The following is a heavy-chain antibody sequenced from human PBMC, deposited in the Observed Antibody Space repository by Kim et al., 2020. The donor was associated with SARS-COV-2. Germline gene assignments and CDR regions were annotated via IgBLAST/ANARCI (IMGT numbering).Heavy chain of an antibody. CDR1: GFTLSSYA. Sequence: GGSLRLSCAGSGFTLSSYAMHWVRQAPGKGLEWVAAMWADGDDKSYADSVKGRFTISRDKSKNTLDLQMNSLRAEDTAVYYCAREWSALEYWGRGTLVAVSS. V-gene: IGHV3-33*01. D-gene: IGHD2-8*01. J-gene: IGHJ4*02. CDR3: AREWSALEY. CDR2: MWADGDDK.